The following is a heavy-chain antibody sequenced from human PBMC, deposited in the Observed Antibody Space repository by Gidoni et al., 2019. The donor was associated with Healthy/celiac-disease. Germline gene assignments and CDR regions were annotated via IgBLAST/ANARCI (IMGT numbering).Heavy chain of an antibody. CDR3: ARVPLQTDGDYFDY. CDR1: GGSVSSGSYY. D-gene: IGHD4-4*01. CDR2: IYYSGST. V-gene: IGHV4-61*01. J-gene: IGHJ4*02. Sequence: QVQLQESGPGLVKPSETLSLTCTVPGGSVSSGSYYWSWIRQPPGKGLEWIGYIYYSGSTNYNPSLKSRVTISVDTSKNQFSLKLSSVTAADTAVYYCARVPLQTDGDYFDYWGQGTLVTVSS.